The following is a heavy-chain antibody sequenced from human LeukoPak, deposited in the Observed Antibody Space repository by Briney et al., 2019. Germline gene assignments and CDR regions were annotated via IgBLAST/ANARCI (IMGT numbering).Heavy chain of an antibody. CDR3: ASRIGRYLYYFGMDV. CDR2: INESGST. CDR1: GGPFSHYY. V-gene: IGHV4-34*01. D-gene: IGHD1-26*01. Sequence: SETLSLTCAVYGGPFSHYYWTWIRQPPGKGLEWIGEINESGSTNYDLSLKSRVTISVDTSKTHFSLNLTSVTAADTAVYYCASRIGRYLYYFGMDVWGQGTTVTVSS. J-gene: IGHJ6*02.